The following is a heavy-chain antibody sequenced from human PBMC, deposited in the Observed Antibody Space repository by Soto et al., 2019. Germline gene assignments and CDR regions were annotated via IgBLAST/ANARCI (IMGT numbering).Heavy chain of an antibody. Sequence: GGSLRLSCAASGFTFSSYGMHWVRQAPGKGLEWVAVISYDGSNKYYADSVKGRFTISRDNSKNTLYLQMNSLRAEDTAVYYCAKDLYNPRITMVRGVRYYYYGMDVWGQGTTVTVSS. D-gene: IGHD3-10*01. J-gene: IGHJ6*02. V-gene: IGHV3-30*18. CDR3: AKDLYNPRITMVRGVRYYYYGMDV. CDR1: GFTFSSYG. CDR2: ISYDGSNK.